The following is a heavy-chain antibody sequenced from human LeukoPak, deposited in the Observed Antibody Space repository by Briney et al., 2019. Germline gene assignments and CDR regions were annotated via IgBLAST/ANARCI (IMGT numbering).Heavy chain of an antibody. CDR1: GYSFTSYW. CDR2: IYPGDSDT. D-gene: IGHD3-10*01. Sequence: GESLKISCKGSGYSFTSYWIGWVRQMPGKGLEWMGIIYPGDSDTRYSPSFQGQVTISADKSISTAYLQWSSLKASDTAMYYCARPYYYGSGSRGSRYYYFMDVWGKGTTVTVSS. V-gene: IGHV5-51*01. J-gene: IGHJ6*03. CDR3: ARPYYYGSGSRGSRYYYFMDV.